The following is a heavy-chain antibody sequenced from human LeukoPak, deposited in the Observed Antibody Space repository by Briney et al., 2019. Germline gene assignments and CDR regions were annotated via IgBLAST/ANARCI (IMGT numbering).Heavy chain of an antibody. CDR3: AKDNYYDNSAYPDY. V-gene: IGHV3-53*05. Sequence: GGSLRLSCAASGFTVSYNYMSWVRQAPGKGLEWVSVIYSGGSTYYADSVKGRFTISRDNSKNTLYLQMNSLRAEDTAVYYCAKDNYYDNSAYPDYWGQGTLVTVSS. D-gene: IGHD3-22*01. CDR2: IYSGGST. J-gene: IGHJ4*02. CDR1: GFTVSYNY.